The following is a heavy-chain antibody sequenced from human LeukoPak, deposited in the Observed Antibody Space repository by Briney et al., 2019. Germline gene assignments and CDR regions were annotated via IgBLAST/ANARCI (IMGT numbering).Heavy chain of an antibody. V-gene: IGHV4-39*01. J-gene: IGHJ6*02. Sequence: SETLSLTCTVSGGSVSSTTYFWSWIRQPPGKGLEWIASINYSGSTYYNPSLKSRVTISVDTSENQFSLKLSSVTAADTAVYYCAVNLGYCSSTSCYGDYYYYYGMDVWGQGTTVAVSS. CDR2: INYSGST. D-gene: IGHD2-2*01. CDR1: GGSVSSTTYF. CDR3: AVNLGYCSSTSCYGDYYYYYGMDV.